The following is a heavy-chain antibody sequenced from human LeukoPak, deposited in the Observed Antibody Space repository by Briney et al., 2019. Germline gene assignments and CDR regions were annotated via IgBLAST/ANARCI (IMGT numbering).Heavy chain of an antibody. D-gene: IGHD1-26*01. J-gene: IGHJ4*02. CDR1: GFTFSSYA. CDR3: ARDLSGSYTVDY. Sequence: PGRSLRLSCAGSGFTFSSYAMHWVRQAPDKGLEWVAVISHDGSTENYADSVKGRITISRDNPKNTLYLQLNSLRPEDTAVYHCARDLSGSYTVDYWGQGTLVTVSS. V-gene: IGHV3-30-3*01. CDR2: ISHDGSTE.